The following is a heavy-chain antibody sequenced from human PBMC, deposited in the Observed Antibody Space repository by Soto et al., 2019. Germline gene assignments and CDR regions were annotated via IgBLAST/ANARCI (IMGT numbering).Heavy chain of an antibody. J-gene: IGHJ6*03. V-gene: IGHV3-11*01. CDR1: GFTFSDYY. CDR2: ISSSGSTI. D-gene: IGHD3-3*01. Sequence: GGSLRLSCAASGFTFSDYYMSWIRQAPGKGLEWVSYISSSGSTIYYADSVKGRFTISRDNAKNSLYLQMNSLRAEDTAVYYCARDVPYDPYYYYYMDVWGKGTTVTVSS. CDR3: ARDVPYDPYYYYYMDV.